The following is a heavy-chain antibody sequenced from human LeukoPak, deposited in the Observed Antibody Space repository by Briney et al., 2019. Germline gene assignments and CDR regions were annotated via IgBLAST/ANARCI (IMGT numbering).Heavy chain of an antibody. CDR2: IYYSGST. J-gene: IGHJ4*02. CDR1: GGSISSSSYY. CDR3: ARHLSGWPPRVTLPFDY. V-gene: IGHV4-39*01. D-gene: IGHD6-19*01. Sequence: SETLSLTCTVSGGSISSSSYYWGWIRQPPGKGLEWIGSIYYSGSTYYNPSLNSRVTISVDTSKNQFSLKLRSVTAADTAVYYCARHLSGWPPRVTLPFDYWGQGTLVTVSS.